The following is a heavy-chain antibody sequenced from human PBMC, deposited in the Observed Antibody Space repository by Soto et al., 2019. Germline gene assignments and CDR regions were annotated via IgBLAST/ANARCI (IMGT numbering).Heavy chain of an antibody. D-gene: IGHD3-9*01. J-gene: IGHJ4*02. V-gene: IGHV3-7*02. CDR1: GVTFSSYW. Sequence: PGGSLRLSCAASGVTFSSYWMSWVCQAPGQGLEWVANIKQDGSEKYYVDSVKGRFTISRDNAKNSLYLQMNSLRAEDTAVYYCASVSILRYFDWASDYWGQGT. CDR3: ASVSILRYFDWASDY. CDR2: IKQDGSEK.